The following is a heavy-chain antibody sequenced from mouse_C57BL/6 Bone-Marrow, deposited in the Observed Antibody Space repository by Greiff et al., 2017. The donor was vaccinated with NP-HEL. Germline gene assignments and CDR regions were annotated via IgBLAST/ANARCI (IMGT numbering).Heavy chain of an antibody. Sequence: QVQLQQSGAELARPGASVKLSCKASGYTFTSYGISCVKQRTGQGLEWIGEIYPRSGNTYYTEKFKGKATLTADKSSSTAYVELRSLTSEDSAVYFCARHYSNYPRYFDVWGTGTTVTVSS. V-gene: IGHV1-81*01. CDR3: ARHYSNYPRYFDV. CDR2: IYPRSGNT. J-gene: IGHJ1*03. CDR1: GYTFTSYG. D-gene: IGHD2-5*01.